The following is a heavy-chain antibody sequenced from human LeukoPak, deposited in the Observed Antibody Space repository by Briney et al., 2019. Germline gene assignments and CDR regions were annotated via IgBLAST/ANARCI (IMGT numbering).Heavy chain of an antibody. CDR2: IYPGDSDT. V-gene: IGHV5-51*01. Sequence: GESLKISCKASGYTFTNYWIGWVRQMPGKGLEWMGIIYPGDSDTRYSPSFRGQVITSADKSIRTAYPQWTSLKATDTAMYYCARHTGEGSHFQHWGQGSLVTVSS. CDR3: ARHTGEGSHFQH. D-gene: IGHD3-16*01. CDR1: GYTFTNYW. J-gene: IGHJ1*01.